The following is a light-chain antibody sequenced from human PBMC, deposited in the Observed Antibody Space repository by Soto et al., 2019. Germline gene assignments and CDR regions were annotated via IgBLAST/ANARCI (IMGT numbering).Light chain of an antibody. CDR1: RSDVGGYDY. CDR3: CSYAGSYSYV. CDR2: DVI. J-gene: IGLJ1*01. Sequence: QSALTQPRSVSGSPGQSDSISCTGARSDVGGYDYVSWYQQHPDKAPKVIIYDVIKRPSGVPDRFSGSKSGNTASLTISVLQSDDEADYYCCSYAGSYSYVFGPGTKLTVL. V-gene: IGLV2-11*01.